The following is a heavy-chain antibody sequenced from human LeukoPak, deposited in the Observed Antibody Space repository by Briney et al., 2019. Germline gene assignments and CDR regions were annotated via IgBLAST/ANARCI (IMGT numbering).Heavy chain of an antibody. CDR1: GGSISSYY. V-gene: IGHV4-4*09. D-gene: IGHD3-22*01. CDR2: IYTSGST. CDR3: ARLDTSGHSDY. J-gene: IGHJ4*02. Sequence: PSQTLSLTCPVSGGSISSYYWSWILQPPGRGLEGIGYIYTSGSTKANPSLKRRFTISVDTCKNQCSLKLSSVAAADTDVYYCARLDTSGHSDYWGQGTLVTVSS.